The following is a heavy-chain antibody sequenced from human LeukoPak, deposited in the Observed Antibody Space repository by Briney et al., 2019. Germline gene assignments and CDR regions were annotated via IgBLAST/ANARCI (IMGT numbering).Heavy chain of an antibody. D-gene: IGHD1-26*01. CDR2: IKQDGSGK. V-gene: IGHV3-7*04. CDR3: ARVGKYSGSYFDY. J-gene: IGHJ4*02. Sequence: GGSLRLSCAASGFTVSSNYMSWVRQAPGKGLEWVANIKQDGSGKYYVDSVKGRFTISRDNAKNSLYLQMNSLRAEDTAVYYCARVGKYSGSYFDYWGQGTLVTVSS. CDR1: GFTVSSNY.